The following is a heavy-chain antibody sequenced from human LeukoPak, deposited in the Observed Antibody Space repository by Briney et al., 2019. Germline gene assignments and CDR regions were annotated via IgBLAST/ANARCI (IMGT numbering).Heavy chain of an antibody. CDR2: ISGGST. Sequence: GGSLRLSCATSGFTFDEYGMSWVRQAPGKGLEWVSSISGGSTYYADSVKGRFTISRDNSKNTLYLQMNSLRAEDTAVYYCARDPLSSSSFDLWGQGTLVTVSS. CDR3: ARDPLSSSSFDL. J-gene: IGHJ4*02. V-gene: IGHV3-23*01. CDR1: GFTFDEYG. D-gene: IGHD6-13*01.